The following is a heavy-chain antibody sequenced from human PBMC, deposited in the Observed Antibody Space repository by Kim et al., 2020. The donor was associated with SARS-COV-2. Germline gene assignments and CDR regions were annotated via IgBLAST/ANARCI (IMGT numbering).Heavy chain of an antibody. Sequence: SETLSLTCTVSGGSISSYYWSWIRQPPGKGLEWIGYIYYSGSTNYNPSLKSRVTISVDTSKNQFSLKLSSVTAADTAVYYCARTDGIYYGSGSYCCGDNWFDPWGQGTLVTVSS. V-gene: IGHV4-59*01. CDR2: IYYSGST. D-gene: IGHD3-10*01. CDR3: ARTDGIYYGSGSYCCGDNWFDP. J-gene: IGHJ5*02. CDR1: GGSISSYY.